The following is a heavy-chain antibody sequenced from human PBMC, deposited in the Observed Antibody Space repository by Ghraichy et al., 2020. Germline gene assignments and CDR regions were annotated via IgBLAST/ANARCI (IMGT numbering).Heavy chain of an antibody. CDR2: IKGDGSET. V-gene: IGHV3-7*01. CDR1: GFTFSSYW. J-gene: IGHJ4*02. CDR3: VTFIVGATIDY. Sequence: GGSLRLSCAASGFTFSSYWMSWVRQAPGKGLEWVANIKGDGSETHYVDSFKGRFTISRDNAKNSVYLQMNSLRAEDTAVYYCVTFIVGATIDYWGQGTLVTVSS. D-gene: IGHD1-26*01.